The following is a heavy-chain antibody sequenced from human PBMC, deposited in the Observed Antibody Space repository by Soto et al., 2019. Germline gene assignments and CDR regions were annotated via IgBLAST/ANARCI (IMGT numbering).Heavy chain of an antibody. CDR2: IYYSGST. J-gene: IGHJ4*02. CDR3: ARRRGNTAMVLFDY. CDR1: GGSISSYY. D-gene: IGHD5-18*01. V-gene: IGHV4-59*01. Sequence: SETLSLTCTVSGGSISSYYWSWIRQPPGKGLEWIGYIYYSGSTNYNPSLKSRVTISVDTSKNQFSLKLSSVTAADTAVYYCARRRGNTAMVLFDYWGQGTLVTVSS.